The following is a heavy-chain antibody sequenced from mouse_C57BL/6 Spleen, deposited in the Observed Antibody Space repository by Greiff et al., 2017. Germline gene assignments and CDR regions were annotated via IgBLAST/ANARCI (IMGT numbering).Heavy chain of an antibody. CDR1: GFTFSSYT. CDR2: ISGGGGNT. D-gene: IGHD4-1*01. V-gene: IGHV5-9*01. CDR3: ARQTGKGYFDV. J-gene: IGHJ1*03. Sequence: EVKVVESGGGLVKPGGSLKLSCAASGFTFSSYTMSWVRQTPEKRLEWVATISGGGGNTYYPDSVKGRLTISRDNAKNTLYLQMSSLRSEDTALYYCARQTGKGYFDVWGTGTTVTVSS.